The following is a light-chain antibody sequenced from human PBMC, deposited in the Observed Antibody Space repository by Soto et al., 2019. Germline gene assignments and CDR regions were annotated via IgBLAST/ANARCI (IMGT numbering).Light chain of an antibody. CDR3: NSYAGAGSNKWV. V-gene: IGLV2-8*01. CDR2: EVT. Sequence: QSALTQPPSASGSPGQSVTIFCTGTSSDVGAYNYVSWYQQHPGKAPKLIIYEVTRRPSGVPDRFSGSKSGNTASLTVSGLQAEDEAEYYCNSYAGAGSNKWVFGGGTKLTVL. CDR1: SSDVGAYNY. J-gene: IGLJ3*02.